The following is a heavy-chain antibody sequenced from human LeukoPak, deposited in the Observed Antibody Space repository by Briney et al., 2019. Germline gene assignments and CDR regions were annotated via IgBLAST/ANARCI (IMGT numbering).Heavy chain of an antibody. Sequence: NPSETLSLTCAVYGGSFSGYYWSWIRQLPGKGLEWIGEINHSGSTNYNPSLKSRVTISVDTSKNQFSLKLSSVTAADTAVYYCARWLGDAFDIWGQGTMVTVSS. CDR3: ARWLGDAFDI. CDR1: GGSFSGYY. V-gene: IGHV4-34*01. J-gene: IGHJ3*02. CDR2: INHSGST. D-gene: IGHD5-12*01.